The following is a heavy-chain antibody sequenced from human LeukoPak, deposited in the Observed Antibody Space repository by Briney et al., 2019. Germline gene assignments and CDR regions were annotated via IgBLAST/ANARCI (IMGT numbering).Heavy chain of an antibody. CDR2: IIPIFGTA. CDR3: ARDVPIAVAGTARILGY. J-gene: IGHJ4*02. V-gene: IGHV1-69*05. CDR1: GGPFSSYA. D-gene: IGHD6-19*01. Sequence: SVKVSCKASGGPFSSYAISWLRQAPGQGLEWMGRIIPIFGTANYAQKFQGRVTITTDESTSTAYMELSSLRSKDTAVYYCARDVPIAVAGTARILGYWGQRTLVTVSS.